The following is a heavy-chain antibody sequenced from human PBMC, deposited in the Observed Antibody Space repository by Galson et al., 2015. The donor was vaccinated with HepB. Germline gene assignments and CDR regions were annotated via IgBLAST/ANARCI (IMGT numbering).Heavy chain of an antibody. CDR1: GYTLTKLS. CDR2: FDPEDGET. CDR3: ATVQGLVVTAIFGAFDI. V-gene: IGHV1-24*01. J-gene: IGHJ3*02. Sequence: SVKVSCKVSGYTLTKLSMHWVRQAPGKGLEWMGGFDPEDGETIYAQKFQGRVTMTEDTSTDTAYMELSSLRSEDTAVYYCATVQGLVVTAIFGAFDIWGQGTMVTVSS. D-gene: IGHD2-21*02.